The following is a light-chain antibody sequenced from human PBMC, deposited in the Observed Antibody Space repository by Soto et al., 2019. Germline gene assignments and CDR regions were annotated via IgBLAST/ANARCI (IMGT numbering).Light chain of an antibody. CDR1: QSVSSSY. CDR2: GAS. J-gene: IGKJ1*01. CDR3: QQYGSSPRT. V-gene: IGKV3-20*01. Sequence: EIVLTQSPGTLSLSPGERATLSCRASQSVSSSYLAWYQQKPGQAPRLLIYGASRRPTGIPDRFSGSGSGTEFTLTISRLEPEDFAVYYCQQYGSSPRTFGKGTKVEI.